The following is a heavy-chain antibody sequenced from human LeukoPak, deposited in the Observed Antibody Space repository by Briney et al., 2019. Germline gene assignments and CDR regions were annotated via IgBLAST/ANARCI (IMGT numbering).Heavy chain of an antibody. CDR1: GFTFSNYW. CDR2: IEGDGSST. CDR3: ARDPSYSSGYFDY. D-gene: IGHD3-22*01. Sequence: GGSLRLSCVASGFTFSNYWMHWVRQVPGKGLVWVSRIEGDGSSTNYADSVKGRFSISRDNAKNKLYLQMNSLGAEDTAVYYCARDPSYSSGYFDYWGQGTLVTASS. V-gene: IGHV3-74*01. J-gene: IGHJ4*02.